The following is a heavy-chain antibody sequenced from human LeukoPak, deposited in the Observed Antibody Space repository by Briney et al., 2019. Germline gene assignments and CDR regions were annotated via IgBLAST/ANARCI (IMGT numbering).Heavy chain of an antibody. CDR3: ANVQQLVPENY. J-gene: IGHJ4*02. D-gene: IGHD6-13*01. CDR1: GFTFSSYA. Sequence: PGGSLRLSCAASGFTFSSYAMSWVRQAPGKGLEWVSAISGSGGSAYYADSVKGRFTISRDNSKNTLYLQMNSLRAEDTAVYYCANVQQLVPENYWGQGTLVTVSS. V-gene: IGHV3-23*01. CDR2: ISGSGGSA.